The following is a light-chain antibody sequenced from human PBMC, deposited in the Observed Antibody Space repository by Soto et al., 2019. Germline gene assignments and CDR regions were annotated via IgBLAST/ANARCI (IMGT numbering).Light chain of an antibody. CDR1: QSISSW. V-gene: IGKV1-5*01. J-gene: IGKJ2*01. CDR3: QQYNTYSST. Sequence: DIQMTQSPSALSASVGDRVTITCRASQSISSWLAWYQQKPGKAPKLLIYDASSLESRVPSRFSGSGSGTESTLTISSLRPDDFATYYCQQYNTYSSTFGQGTKLEIK. CDR2: DAS.